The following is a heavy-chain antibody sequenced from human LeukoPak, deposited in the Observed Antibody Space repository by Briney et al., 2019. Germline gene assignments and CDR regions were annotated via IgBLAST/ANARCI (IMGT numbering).Heavy chain of an antibody. CDR1: GGTFSSYA. Sequence: SVKVSCKASGGTFSSYAISWVRQAPGRGLEWMGGIIPIFGTANYAQKFQGRVTITADESTSTAYMELSSLRSEDTAVYYCAISRDGYKGSNAFDIWGQGTMVTVSS. V-gene: IGHV1-69*13. CDR2: IIPIFGTA. J-gene: IGHJ3*02. CDR3: AISRDGYKGSNAFDI. D-gene: IGHD5-24*01.